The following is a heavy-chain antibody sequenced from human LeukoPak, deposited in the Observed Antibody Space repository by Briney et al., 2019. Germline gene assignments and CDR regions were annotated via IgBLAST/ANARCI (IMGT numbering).Heavy chain of an antibody. CDR2: ISSDGTYT. V-gene: IGHV3-74*01. CDR1: GFTFSSHL. J-gene: IGHJ4*02. CDR3: TTTRPYGTTWAGAFED. Sequence: GGSLRLSCAASGFTFSSHLMHWVRQAPGKGLVWVSRISSDGTYTNYADSVRGRFTISRDNAKNTLYLQMNSLRAEDTALYYCTTTRPYGTTWAGAFEDWGQGTPVTVSS. D-gene: IGHD6-19*01.